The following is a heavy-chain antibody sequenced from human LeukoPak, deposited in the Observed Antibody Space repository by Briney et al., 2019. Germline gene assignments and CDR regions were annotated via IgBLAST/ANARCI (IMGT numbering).Heavy chain of an antibody. J-gene: IGHJ5*02. CDR1: GYTFTTYD. CDR2: MNPNSGNT. V-gene: IGHV1-8*01. CDR3: ARVAAGGNRFWFDP. Sequence: ASVKVSCKASGYTFTTYDINWVRQVTGQGLEWMGWMNPNSGNTGYAQKFQGRVTMTRNTSISTAYMELSSLRSEDTAVSYCARVAAGGNRFWFDPWGQGTLVTVSS. D-gene: IGHD6-13*01.